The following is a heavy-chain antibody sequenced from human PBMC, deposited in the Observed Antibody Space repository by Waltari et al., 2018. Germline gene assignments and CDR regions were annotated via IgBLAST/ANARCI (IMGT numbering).Heavy chain of an antibody. Sequence: QVQLVQSGAEVKKPGASVKVSCKVSGYTLTELSMHWVRQAPGKGLEWMGGFEPEDGETIYAKKFEGRVTMTEDTSTDTAYMELSSLRSEDTAVYYCATEAGAVAGTDYYYGMDVWGQGTTVTVSS. CDR3: ATEAGAVAGTDYYYGMDV. CDR2: FEPEDGET. J-gene: IGHJ6*02. D-gene: IGHD6-19*01. CDR1: GYTLTELS. V-gene: IGHV1-24*01.